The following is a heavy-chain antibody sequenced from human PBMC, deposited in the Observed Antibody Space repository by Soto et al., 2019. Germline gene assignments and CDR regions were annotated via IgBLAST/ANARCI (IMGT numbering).Heavy chain of an antibody. J-gene: IGHJ4*02. CDR2: ISYDGSNK. D-gene: IGHD3-22*01. Sequence: VESLKLSCAAYGFSVSSYCMHWVRQAPGKGLEWVAIISYDGSNKYYGDSVQGRFTISRDNSKNTLYLQMNSLRPEDTAVYYCAKAHYDSSGYYCDYWGQGT. CDR3: AKAHYDSSGYYCDY. CDR1: GFSVSSYC. V-gene: IGHV3-30*18.